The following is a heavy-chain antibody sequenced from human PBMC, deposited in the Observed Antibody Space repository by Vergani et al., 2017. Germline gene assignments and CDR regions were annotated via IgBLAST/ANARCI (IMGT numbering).Heavy chain of an antibody. CDR2: IKSDGSIT. Sequence: VQLVESGGGLIHPGGSLRLSCEGSGCSFSGYWMHWVRQSPEKGLVWVSRIKSDGSITNYADSVKGRFTISRDNAKNTLYLEMNSLRGDDTAIYYCVRARCSGPCFMSNWFDSWGQGTLVTVSS. D-gene: IGHD5-12*01. CDR3: VRARCSGPCFMSNWFDS. CDR1: GCSFSGYW. J-gene: IGHJ5*01. V-gene: IGHV3-74*01.